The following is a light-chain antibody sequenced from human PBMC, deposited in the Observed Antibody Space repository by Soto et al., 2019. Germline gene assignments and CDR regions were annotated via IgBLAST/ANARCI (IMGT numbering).Light chain of an antibody. V-gene: IGLV2-14*01. CDR1: SSDVGGYNY. CDR2: EVS. Sequence: QSVLTQPASVSGSPGQAITISCTGTSSDVGGYNYVSWYQQHPGKAPKLMIYEVSNRPSGVSDRFSGSKSGNTASLTISGLQAEDEADYYCTSYTSSNTPVFGTGTKV. J-gene: IGLJ1*01. CDR3: TSYTSSNTPV.